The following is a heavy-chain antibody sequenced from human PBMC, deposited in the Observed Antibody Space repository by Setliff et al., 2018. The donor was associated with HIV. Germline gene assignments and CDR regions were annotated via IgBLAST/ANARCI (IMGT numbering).Heavy chain of an antibody. CDR2: IYYSGST. Sequence: SETLSLTCTVSGDSISSYYWSWIRQPPGRGLEWIGYIYYSGSTNYNPSLKSRVTISVDTSKNQLSLKLSSVTAADTAVYYCARQVGNKVLFDSWGQGTLVTVSS. J-gene: IGHJ4*02. D-gene: IGHD7-27*01. CDR3: ARQVGNKVLFDS. CDR1: GDSISSYY. V-gene: IGHV4-59*01.